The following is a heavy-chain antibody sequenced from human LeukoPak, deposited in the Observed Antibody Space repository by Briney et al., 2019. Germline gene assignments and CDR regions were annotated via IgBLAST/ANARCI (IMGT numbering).Heavy chain of an antibody. J-gene: IGHJ2*01. CDR1: GYTFSGFY. Sequence: ASVKVSCKASGYTFSGFYMHWVRQAPGQGLEWMGWINPNGGGTDYAQKFQGRVTTTRDTSITTVYMELNRLTSDDTAVYYCARDRSRYFDLWGRGTLVTVSS. CDR3: ARDRSRYFDL. V-gene: IGHV1-2*02. CDR2: INPNGGGT.